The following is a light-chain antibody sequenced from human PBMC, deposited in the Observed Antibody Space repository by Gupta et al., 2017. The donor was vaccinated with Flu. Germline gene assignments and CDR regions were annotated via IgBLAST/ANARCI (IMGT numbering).Light chain of an antibody. CDR3: SSHAGRVTWV. J-gene: IGLJ1*01. CDR2: DVT. V-gene: IGLV2-11*01. Sequence: QSAPTQLRSVSGSHGQSVNISCTGTSSDGGGYNRVSWYQQRPGKAPKLILYDVTERPSGVPDRFSGSKSGNTASLTISGLHFDDEADYYCSSHAGRVTWVFGTGTTVTVL. CDR1: SSDGGGYNR.